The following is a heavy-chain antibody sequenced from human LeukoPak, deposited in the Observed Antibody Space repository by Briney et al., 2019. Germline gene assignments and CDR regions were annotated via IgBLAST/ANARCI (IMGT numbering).Heavy chain of an antibody. J-gene: IGHJ4*02. CDR2: ISSDGNHK. CDR3: ASLLLYCSGDTCYSDY. V-gene: IGHV3-30*03. Sequence: GGSLRPSCAASGFTFSNYGMHWVRQAPGKGLEWVAVISSDGNHKYYADSVKGRFTISRDNSKNTLYLQMDSLRTEDTAVYYRASLLLYCSGDTCYSDYWGQGTLVTVSS. CDR1: GFTFSNYG. D-gene: IGHD2-15*01.